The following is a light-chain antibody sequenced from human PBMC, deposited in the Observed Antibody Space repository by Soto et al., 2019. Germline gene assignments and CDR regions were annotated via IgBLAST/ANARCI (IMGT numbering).Light chain of an antibody. V-gene: IGKV1-5*02. CDR1: QSVSTR. CDR3: QQTYNLPRT. CDR2: DAS. Sequence: DIQMTQSPSSLSASVGDRFTMIFRASQSVSTRLAWYQQKPGKAPKVLIYDASSWAGGVPSRFTGSGSGTEFTLTINKMQREDFATYYCQQTYNLPRTFGQGTKVDI. J-gene: IGKJ1*01.